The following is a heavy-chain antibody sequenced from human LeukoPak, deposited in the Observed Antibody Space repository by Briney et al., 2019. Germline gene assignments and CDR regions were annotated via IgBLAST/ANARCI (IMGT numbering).Heavy chain of an antibody. J-gene: IGHJ4*02. CDR3: ARGRDIVVVPASFDY. CDR1: GYTFTSYY. Sequence: ASVNVSCKASGYTFTSYYMHWVRQAPGQGLEWMGIINPSGGSTSYAQKFQGRATMTRDTSTSTVYMELSSLRSEDTAVYYCARGRDIVVVPASFDYWGQGTLVTVSS. D-gene: IGHD2-2*01. CDR2: INPSGGST. V-gene: IGHV1-46*01.